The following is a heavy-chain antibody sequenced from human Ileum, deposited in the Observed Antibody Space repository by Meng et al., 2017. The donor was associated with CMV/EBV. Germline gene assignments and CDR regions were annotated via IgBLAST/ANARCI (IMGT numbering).Heavy chain of an antibody. V-gene: IGHV3-21*01. CDR3: ARDIGQSYGMDV. J-gene: IGHJ6*02. CDR1: GFTFSSYS. CDR2: ISSSSSYM. Sequence: GESLKISCAASGFTFSSYSMNWVRQAPGKGLEWVSSISSSSSYMYYADSVKGRFTISRDNAKNSLYLQMNSLRAEDTAVYYCARDIGQSYGMDVWGQGTTVTVSS. D-gene: IGHD3-10*01.